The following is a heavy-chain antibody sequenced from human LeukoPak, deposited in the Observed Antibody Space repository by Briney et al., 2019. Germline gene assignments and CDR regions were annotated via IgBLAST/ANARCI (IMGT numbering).Heavy chain of an antibody. J-gene: IGHJ4*02. CDR1: GFTFDDYA. V-gene: IGHV3-9*01. CDR3: AKGMGSAGGLYYFDY. Sequence: PGRSLRLSCAASGFTFDDYAMHWVRQAPGKGLEWVSGISWNSGSIGYADSVKGRFTISRDNSKNTLYLQMNSLRAEDTAVYYCAKGMGSAGGLYYFDYWGQGALVTVSS. D-gene: IGHD3-16*01. CDR2: ISWNSGSI.